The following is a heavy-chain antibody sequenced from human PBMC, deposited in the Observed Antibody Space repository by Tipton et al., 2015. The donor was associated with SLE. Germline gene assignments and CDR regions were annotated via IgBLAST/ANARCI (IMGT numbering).Heavy chain of an antibody. J-gene: IGHJ3*02. CDR3: ARGVAYYYDSGAFDI. V-gene: IGHV4-39*07. D-gene: IGHD3-22*01. CDR1: GDSISTGYYY. CDR2: VYYSGST. Sequence: TLSLTCNVSGDSISTGYYYWGWIRQPPGKGLEWIGSVYYSGSTYYNPSLKSRVTISIGTSKNQLSLKLSSVTAADTAVYYCARGVAYYYDSGAFDIWGQGTMVTVSS.